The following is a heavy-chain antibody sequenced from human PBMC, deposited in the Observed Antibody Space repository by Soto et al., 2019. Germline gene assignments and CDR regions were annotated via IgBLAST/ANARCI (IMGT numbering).Heavy chain of an antibody. Sequence: QVRLVESGGGVVQPGRSLRLSCVASGFSFSTFGIHWVRQAPGKGLEWVGVISSDGQTKYYADSVKVRFTISRDNSKNTLYLQMASLRPADTAVYYCAKEIAVAGDLDYWGHGTLVTGSS. CDR2: ISSDGQTK. CDR1: GFSFSTFG. V-gene: IGHV3-30*18. D-gene: IGHD6-19*01. J-gene: IGHJ4*01. CDR3: AKEIAVAGDLDY.